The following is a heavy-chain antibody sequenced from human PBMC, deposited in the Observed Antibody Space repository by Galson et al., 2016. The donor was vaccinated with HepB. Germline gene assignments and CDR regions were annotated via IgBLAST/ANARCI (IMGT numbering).Heavy chain of an antibody. D-gene: IGHD2-21*01. V-gene: IGHV3-74*01. J-gene: IGHJ3*01. Sequence: SLRLSCAASGFTFSSYWMYWVRQASGKGPVWVSRINGDGSTTNNADSMKGRFTISRDNAKNTLYLQMNSLGVEDTAMYYCAFGQSIAFGTFDVWGQGTMVTVSS. CDR1: GFTFSSYW. CDR2: INGDGSTT. CDR3: AFGQSIAFGTFDV.